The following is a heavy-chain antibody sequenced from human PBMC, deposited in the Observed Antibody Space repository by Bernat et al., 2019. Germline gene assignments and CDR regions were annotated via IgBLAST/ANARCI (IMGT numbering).Heavy chain of an antibody. CDR1: GGSISSSSYY. D-gene: IGHD6-13*01. V-gene: IGHV4-39*01. CDR2: IYYSGST. CDR3: ASGTAAGRQYYFDY. J-gene: IGHJ4*02. Sequence: QLQLQESGPGLVKPSETLSLTCTFSGGSISSSSYYWGWIRQPPGKGLEWIGSIYYSGSTYYNPSLKSRVTISVDTSKNQFSLKLSSVTAADTAVYYCASGTAAGRQYYFDYWGQGTLVTVSS.